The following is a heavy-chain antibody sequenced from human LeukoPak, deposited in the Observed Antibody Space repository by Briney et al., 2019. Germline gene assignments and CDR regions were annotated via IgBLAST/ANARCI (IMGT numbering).Heavy chain of an antibody. CDR1: GGSISSGDYY. CDR2: IHYTGST. CDR3: ARLELRYFDWLLHP. V-gene: IGHV4-31*03. J-gene: IGHJ5*02. D-gene: IGHD3-9*01. Sequence: SETLSLTCTVSGGSISSGDYYWSWIRQLPGKGLEWIGYIHYTGSTYYKPSLKSRLTISVDTSQNQFYLRLTSVTAADTAVHHCARLELRYFDWLLHPWGQGTLITVSS.